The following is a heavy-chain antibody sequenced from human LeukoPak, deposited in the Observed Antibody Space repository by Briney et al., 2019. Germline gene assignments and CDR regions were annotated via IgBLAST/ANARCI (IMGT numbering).Heavy chain of an antibody. V-gene: IGHV4-61*02. D-gene: IGHD3-10*01. CDR3: ARLTSGTHPNFDY. Sequence: SETLSLTCTVSGDSISRGRYYWSWVRQPAGKELEWIGRIYASGKTDYNPYTPSLKSRVAMSLDTSKNQVSLYLTSVTAADTAMYFCARLTSGTHPNFDYWGQGTLVTVSS. J-gene: IGHJ4*02. CDR2: IYASGKT. CDR1: GDSISRGRYY.